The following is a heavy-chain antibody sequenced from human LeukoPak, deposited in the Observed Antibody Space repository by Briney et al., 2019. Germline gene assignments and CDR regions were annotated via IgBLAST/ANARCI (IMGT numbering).Heavy chain of an antibody. CDR3: AREWTGGGSCYDY. Sequence: PSETLSLTCTVSGGSISSGSYCWSWIRQPAGKGLEWIGHIHTSGNTNYNPSLKSRVTISVDTSKNQFSLKLSSVTAADTAVYYCAREWTGGGSCYDYWGQGTLVTVSS. CDR2: IHTSGNT. J-gene: IGHJ4*02. V-gene: IGHV4-61*09. CDR1: GGSISSGSYC. D-gene: IGHD2-15*01.